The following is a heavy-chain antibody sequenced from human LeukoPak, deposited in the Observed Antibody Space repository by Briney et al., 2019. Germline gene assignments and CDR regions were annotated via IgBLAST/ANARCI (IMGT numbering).Heavy chain of an antibody. CDR1: GYTFTSYD. CDR3: ATVTTIGDSSGYLWYFQH. J-gene: IGHJ1*01. CDR2: MNPNSGNT. V-gene: IGHV1-8*03. Sequence: GASVKVSCKASGYTFTSYDTNWVRQATGQGLEWMGWMNPNSGNTGYAQKFQGRVTITRNTSISTAYMELSSLRSEDTAVYYCATVTTIGDSSGYLWYFQHWGQGTLVTVSS. D-gene: IGHD3-22*01.